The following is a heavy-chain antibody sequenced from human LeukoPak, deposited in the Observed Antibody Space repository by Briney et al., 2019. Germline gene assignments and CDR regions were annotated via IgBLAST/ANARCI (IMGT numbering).Heavy chain of an antibody. CDR2: ISGSGGST. CDR1: GCTFSSYA. Sequence: GGSLRLSCAGSGCTFSSYAMSWVRQAPGKGLEWVSAISGSGGSTYYADSVKGRFTISRDNSKNTLYLQMNSLRAEDTAVYYCAKQPAWELLLPFDYWGQGTLVTVSS. D-gene: IGHD1-26*01. CDR3: AKQPAWELLLPFDY. J-gene: IGHJ4*02. V-gene: IGHV3-23*01.